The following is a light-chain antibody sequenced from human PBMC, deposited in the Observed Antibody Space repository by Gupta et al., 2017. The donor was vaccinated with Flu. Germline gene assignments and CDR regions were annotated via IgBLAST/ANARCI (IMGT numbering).Light chain of an antibody. CDR2: TAS. V-gene: IGKV1-9*01. CDR3: QQLNSYPLT. Sequence: DIQLTQSPSFLSASVGDRVTITCRASQGISSYLAWYQRKPGKAPKLLIYTASILQSGVPSRFSGSGSGTEFSLTISSLQPEDFATYYCQQLNSYPLTFGGGTEVEIK. CDR1: QGISSY. J-gene: IGKJ4*01.